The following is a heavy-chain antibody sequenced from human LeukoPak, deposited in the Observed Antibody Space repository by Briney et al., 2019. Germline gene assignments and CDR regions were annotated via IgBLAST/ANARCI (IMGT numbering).Heavy chain of an antibody. CDR3: ARDVGGSLDH. CDR2: IKEDESAK. J-gene: IGHJ4*02. CDR1: GFTFSTYW. D-gene: IGHD1-26*01. Sequence: GGSLRLSCAASGFTFSTYWMAWVRQAPGKGLEWVANIKEDESAKHQADSVKGRFTISRDNAQNSVYPQMSSLRGEDSAVYYCARDVGGSLDHWGRGTLVTVSS. V-gene: IGHV3-7*01.